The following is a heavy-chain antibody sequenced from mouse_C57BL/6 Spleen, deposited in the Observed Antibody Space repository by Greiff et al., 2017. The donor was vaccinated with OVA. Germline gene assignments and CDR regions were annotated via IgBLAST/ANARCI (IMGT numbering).Heavy chain of an antibody. D-gene: IGHD3-2*02. J-gene: IGHJ3*01. Sequence: EVKLMESGGGLVKPGGSLKLSCAASGFTFSSYTMSWVRQTPEKRLEWVATISGGGGNTYYPDSVKGRFTISRDNAKNTLYLQMSSLRSEDTALYYCARHGAQASQAWFAYWGQGTLVTVSA. CDR3: ARHGAQASQAWFAY. CDR2: ISGGGGNT. V-gene: IGHV5-9*01. CDR1: GFTFSSYT.